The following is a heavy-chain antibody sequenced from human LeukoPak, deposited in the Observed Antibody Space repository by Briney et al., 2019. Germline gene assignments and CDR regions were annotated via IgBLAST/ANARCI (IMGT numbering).Heavy chain of an antibody. Sequence: GGSLRLSCAASGFTFSSYAMSWVRQAPGKGLEWVSAISGSGGSTYYADSVKGRFTISRDNSKDTLYLQMNSLRAEDTAVYYCAKCYYDSSGYYLGYWGQGTLVTVSS. J-gene: IGHJ4*02. CDR2: ISGSGGST. D-gene: IGHD3-22*01. CDR3: AKCYYDSSGYYLGY. CDR1: GFTFSSYA. V-gene: IGHV3-23*01.